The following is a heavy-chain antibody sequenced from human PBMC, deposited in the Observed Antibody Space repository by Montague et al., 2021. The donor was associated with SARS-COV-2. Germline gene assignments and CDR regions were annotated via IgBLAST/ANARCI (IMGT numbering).Heavy chain of an antibody. CDR1: GGSFSSGDSY. D-gene: IGHD6-13*01. V-gene: IGHV4-39*01. J-gene: IGHJ4*02. CDR3: VATYNGNWYYFDY. CDR2: LHYAGSA. Sequence: SETLSLTCSVSGGSFSSGDSYWGRLRQAPGKGLEWIGDLHYAGSAYYNPSLRSRVTISADTSKNQFSLKLNSVTAADTAVYDCVATYNGNWYYFDYWGQGTLVTVSS.